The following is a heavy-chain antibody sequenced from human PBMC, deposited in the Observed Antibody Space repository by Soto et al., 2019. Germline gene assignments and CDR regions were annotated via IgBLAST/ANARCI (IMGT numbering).Heavy chain of an antibody. V-gene: IGHV1-18*01. D-gene: IGHD1-26*01. Sequence: QVQLVQSGTEVKKPGASVKVSCKASGYTFTLYGVSWVRQAPGQGLEWMGRINTYNGNTNYAQKLQDRVTMTTDTSTSTVYMELRSLKSDDTAVYYCARDRGPFLLGALASFYVDFWGQGTLVSVSS. CDR1: GYTFTLYG. J-gene: IGHJ4*02. CDR3: ARDRGPFLLGALASFYVDF. CDR2: INTYNGNT.